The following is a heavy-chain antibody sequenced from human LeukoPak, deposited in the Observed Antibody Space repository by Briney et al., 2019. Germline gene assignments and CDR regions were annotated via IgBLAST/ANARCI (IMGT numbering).Heavy chain of an antibody. V-gene: IGHV4-59*01. J-gene: IGHJ4*02. Sequence: SETLSLTCTVSGGSIGSYFWSWIRQPPGKGLEWIGCVYYSGSTNYNPSLKSRVAISVDTSKNQFSLKLNSVTAADTAVYYCARGPSAYPYFDYWGQGTLVTVSS. D-gene: IGHD3-3*01. CDR3: ARGPSAYPYFDY. CDR2: VYYSGST. CDR1: GGSIGSYF.